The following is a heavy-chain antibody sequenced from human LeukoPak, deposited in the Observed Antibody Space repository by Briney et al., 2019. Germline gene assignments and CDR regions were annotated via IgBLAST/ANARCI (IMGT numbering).Heavy chain of an antibody. V-gene: IGHV3-33*01. Sequence: PGGSLRLSCAASGFTFSSYGMHWVRQAPGKGLEWVAVIWYDGSNKYYADSVKGRFTISRDNSKNTLYLQMNSLRVEDTAVYYCARVLGYCSNGVCSLQHWGQGTLVTV. CDR3: ARVLGYCSNGVCSLQH. D-gene: IGHD2-8*01. CDR2: IWYDGSNK. J-gene: IGHJ1*01. CDR1: GFTFSSYG.